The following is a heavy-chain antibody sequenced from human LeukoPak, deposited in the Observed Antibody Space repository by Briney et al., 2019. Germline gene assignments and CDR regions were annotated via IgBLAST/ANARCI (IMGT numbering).Heavy chain of an antibody. V-gene: IGHV3-7*01. Sequence: GGSLRLSCAASGFTFSSYWMSWVRQAPGKGLEWVANIKQDGSEKYYVDSVKGRFTISRDNAKNSLYLQMNSLRAEDTAVYYCASNLGYCSSTSCSANYYMDVWGKGTTVTVSS. D-gene: IGHD2-2*01. CDR2: IKQDGSEK. J-gene: IGHJ6*03. CDR3: ASNLGYCSSTSCSANYYMDV. CDR1: GFTFSSYW.